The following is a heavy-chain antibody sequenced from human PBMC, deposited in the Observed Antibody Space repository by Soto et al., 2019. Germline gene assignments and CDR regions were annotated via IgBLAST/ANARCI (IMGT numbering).Heavy chain of an antibody. J-gene: IGHJ5*02. V-gene: IGHV3-9*01. Sequence: PGGSLRLSCTASGFAFDDYAMHLVRQCPGKGLEWVSGSSLNSANIFYADSVKGRFTISRDNAKNSFSLQMNSLKPEDTALYHCATTRDLGKCGNNCTGNSQVDPWGQGTLFTVSS. CDR2: SSLNSANI. CDR1: GFAFDDYA. CDR3: ATTRDLGKCGNNCTGNSQVDP. D-gene: IGHD1-20*01.